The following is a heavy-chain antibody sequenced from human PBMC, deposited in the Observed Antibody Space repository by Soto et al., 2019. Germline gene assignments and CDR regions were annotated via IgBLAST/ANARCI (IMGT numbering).Heavy chain of an antibody. CDR1: GFSLSSRGVG. CDR3: AHAGDYDLLTFDH. J-gene: IGHJ4*02. Sequence: SGPTLVNPTQTLTLTCTFSGFSLSSRGVGVGWVRQPPGKALEWLALIMWNDDNHYSPSLKSRLAISKDTSSNQVVLTITNMDPGDTATYFCAHAGDYDLLTFDHWGPGTLVTVSS. V-gene: IGHV2-5*01. CDR2: IMWNDDN. D-gene: IGHD4-17*01.